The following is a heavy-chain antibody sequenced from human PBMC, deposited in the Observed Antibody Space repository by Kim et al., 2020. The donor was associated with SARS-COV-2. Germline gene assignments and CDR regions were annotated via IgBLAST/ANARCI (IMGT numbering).Heavy chain of an antibody. CDR3: AAAAGDDYYYYGMDV. J-gene: IGHJ6*02. V-gene: IGHV4-59*01. Sequence: SLKSRVTISVDTSKNQFSLKLSSVTAADTAVYYCAAAAGDDYYYYGMDVWGQGTTVTVSS. D-gene: IGHD6-13*01.